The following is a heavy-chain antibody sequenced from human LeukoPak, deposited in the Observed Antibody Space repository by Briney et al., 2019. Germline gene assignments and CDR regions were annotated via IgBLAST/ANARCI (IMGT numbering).Heavy chain of an antibody. J-gene: IGHJ4*02. CDR3: ARGRTTVVTRCYFDY. CDR2: INHSGST. CDR1: GGSFSGYY. V-gene: IGHV4-34*01. D-gene: IGHD4-23*01. Sequence: SETLSLTCAVYGGSFSGYYWSWIRQPPGKGLEWIGEINHSGSTNYNPSLKSRVTISVDTSKNQFSLKLSSVTAADTAVYYCARGRTTVVTRCYFDYWGQGTLVTVSS.